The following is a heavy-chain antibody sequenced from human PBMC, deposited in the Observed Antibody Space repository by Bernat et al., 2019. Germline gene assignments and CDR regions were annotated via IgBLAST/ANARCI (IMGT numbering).Heavy chain of an antibody. V-gene: IGHV3-21*01. CDR1: GFTFSSYS. J-gene: IGHJ4*02. D-gene: IGHD6-6*01. CDR3: ARVGYGSSNGHIPFDY. CDR2: ISSSSSYI. Sequence: EVQLVESGGGLVKPGGSLRLSCAASGFTFSSYSMNWVRQAPGKGLEWVSSISSSSSYIYYADSVKGRFTISRDNSKNTLYLQMNSLRAEDTAVYYCARVGYGSSNGHIPFDYWGQGTLVTVSS.